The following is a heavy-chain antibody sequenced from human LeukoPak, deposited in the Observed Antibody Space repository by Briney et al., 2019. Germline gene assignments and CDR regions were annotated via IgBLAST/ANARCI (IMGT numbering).Heavy chain of an antibody. CDR3: AKPLGGDYQYYGMDV. CDR1: GFTFSSYA. D-gene: IGHD4-17*01. V-gene: IGHV3-23*01. Sequence: PGGSLRLSCAASGFTFSSYATSWVRQAPGKGLEWVSDISGSGGSIYYADSVKGRFTISRDNSKNTLYLQMNSLRAEDTAVYYCAKPLGGDYQYYGMDVWGQGTTVTVSS. J-gene: IGHJ6*02. CDR2: ISGSGGSI.